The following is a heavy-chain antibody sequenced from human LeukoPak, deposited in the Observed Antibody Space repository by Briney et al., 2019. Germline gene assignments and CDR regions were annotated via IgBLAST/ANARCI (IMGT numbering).Heavy chain of an antibody. J-gene: IGHJ4*02. CDR3: AREPTFIAVAGFDY. D-gene: IGHD6-19*01. CDR2: IKQDGSEK. CDR1: GFTFSSYW. Sequence: GGSLRLSCAASGFTFSSYWMSWVRQAPGKGLEWVANIKQDGSEKYYVDSVKGRFTISRDNAKNSLYLQMNSLRAEDTAVYYCAREPTFIAVAGFDYWGQGTLVTVSS. V-gene: IGHV3-7*01.